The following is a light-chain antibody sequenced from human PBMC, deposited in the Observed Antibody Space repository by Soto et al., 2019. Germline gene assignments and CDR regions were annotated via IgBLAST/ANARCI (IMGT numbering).Light chain of an antibody. V-gene: IGKV3-20*01. CDR2: GAS. CDR1: QSVSGSY. J-gene: IGKJ5*01. Sequence: DIVLTQSPGTLSLSPGERATLSCRASQSVSGSYLAWYQQKLGQAPRLLIHGASNRATGIPDRFSGSGSGTDFALTISRLEPEDFAVYYCQQYGSSPPITFGPGTRLEIK. CDR3: QQYGSSPPIT.